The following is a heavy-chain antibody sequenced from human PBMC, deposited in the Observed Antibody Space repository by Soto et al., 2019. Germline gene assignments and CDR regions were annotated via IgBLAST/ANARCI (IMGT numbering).Heavy chain of an antibody. Sequence: QLQLQESGPGLVKPSETLSLTCAVSGGSISSSSYYWGWIRQPPGKGLEWIGSIYYGGNSYYSPSLQSRVSISVDTSKNQLSLKLSSVTAADTAVYYCARQLIATSGTGWFDYWGQGTLVTVSS. J-gene: IGHJ4*02. V-gene: IGHV4-39*01. CDR1: GGSISSSSYY. CDR2: IYYGGNS. CDR3: ARQLIATSGTGWFDY. D-gene: IGHD6-13*01.